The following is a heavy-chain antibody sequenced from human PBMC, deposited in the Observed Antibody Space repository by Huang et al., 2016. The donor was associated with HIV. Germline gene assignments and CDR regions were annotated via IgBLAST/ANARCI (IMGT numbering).Heavy chain of an antibody. J-gene: IGHJ6*02. CDR3: ATKADAMDV. D-gene: IGHD2-8*01. V-gene: IGHV3-7*01. CDR1: TVTFSALW. Sequence: LVAPGGGLVRPGGSLRLSCAGSTVTFSALWMSWVRQAPGQGLEWGASIRQDGSEKHYGDSVAVRFNISRDNGKKLLFLEVRSLGVDDTAVYFCATKADAMDVWGQGTTVIVSS. CDR2: IRQDGSEK.